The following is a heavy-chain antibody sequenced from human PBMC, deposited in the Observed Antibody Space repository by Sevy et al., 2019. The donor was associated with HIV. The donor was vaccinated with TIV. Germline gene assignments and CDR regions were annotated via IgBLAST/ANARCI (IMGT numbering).Heavy chain of an antibody. CDR1: AFTFSSYG. Sequence: GGSLRLSCAASAFTFSSYGMHWVRQAPGKGLEWVAFIRYDGSNKYYADSVKGRFTISRDNSKNTLYLQMNSLRAEDTAVYYCAKATYSSGPFFYWGQGTLVTVSS. CDR3: AKATYSSGPFFY. J-gene: IGHJ4*02. D-gene: IGHD6-19*01. V-gene: IGHV3-30*02. CDR2: IRYDGSNK.